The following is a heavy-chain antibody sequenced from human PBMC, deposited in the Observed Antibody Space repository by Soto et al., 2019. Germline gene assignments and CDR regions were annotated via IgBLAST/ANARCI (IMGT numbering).Heavy chain of an antibody. CDR1: VGTFSSYA. Sequence: SVKVSCKASVGTFSSYAISWVRQAPGQGLEWMGGIIPIFGTANYAQKFQGRVTITADESTSTAYMELSSLRSEDTAVYYWARGKETIYYGSGTRPVYYGMDFWGQGTTVTVSS. V-gene: IGHV1-69*13. D-gene: IGHD3-10*01. J-gene: IGHJ6*02. CDR2: IIPIFGTA. CDR3: ARGKETIYYGSGTRPVYYGMDF.